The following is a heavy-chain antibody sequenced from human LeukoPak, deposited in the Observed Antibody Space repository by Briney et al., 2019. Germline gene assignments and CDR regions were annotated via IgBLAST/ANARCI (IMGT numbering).Heavy chain of an antibody. CDR3: VRHPAAGGTGFYGMDV. V-gene: IGHV4-39*01. Sequence: KSSETLSLTCTVSGGSISSSTYSWGWIRQPPGRGLEWIGTIYYSGSTYYNPSLRSRVTVSVDTSKNQFSLKVSSVTAADTAVYYCVRHPAAGGTGFYGMDVWGQGTTVTVSS. J-gene: IGHJ6*02. CDR1: GGSISSSTYS. CDR2: IYYSGST. D-gene: IGHD6-13*01.